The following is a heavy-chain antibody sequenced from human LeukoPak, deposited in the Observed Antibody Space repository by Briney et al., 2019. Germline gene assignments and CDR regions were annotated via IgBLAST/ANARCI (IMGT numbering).Heavy chain of an antibody. CDR1: GGSFSGYY. D-gene: IGHD1-26*01. CDR2: INHSGST. J-gene: IGHJ5*02. CDR3: ATNIVGATTMWFDP. V-gene: IGHV4-34*01. Sequence: PPETLSLTCAVYGGSFSGYYWSWIRQPPGKGLEWIGEINHSGSTNYNPSLKSRVTISVDTSKNQFSLKLSSVTAADTAVYYCATNIVGATTMWFDPWGQGTLVTVSS.